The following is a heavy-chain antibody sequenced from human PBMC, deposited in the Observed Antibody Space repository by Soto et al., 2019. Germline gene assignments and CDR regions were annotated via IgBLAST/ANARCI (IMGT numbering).Heavy chain of an antibody. V-gene: IGHV5-51*01. CDR3: ARRSYDFWSGYYRGSAFDI. D-gene: IGHD3-3*01. CDR2: IYPGDSDT. J-gene: IGHJ3*02. Sequence: GESLKISCKGSGYSFTSYWIGWVRQMPGKGLEWMGIIYPGDSDTRYSPSFQGQVTISADKSISTAYLQWSSLKASDTAMYYCARRSYDFWSGYYRGSAFDIWGQGSMDTVSS. CDR1: GYSFTSYW.